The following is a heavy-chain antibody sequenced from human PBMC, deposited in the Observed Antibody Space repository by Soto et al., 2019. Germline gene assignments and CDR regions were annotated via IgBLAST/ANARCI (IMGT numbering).Heavy chain of an antibody. Sequence: SVKVSCKASGGTFGSDAITWVRQAPGQGLEWVGRIIPIFGTTNYAQNLQGRVTISADKSTLTSHMELHSLTSDDTALYYCARDRTDSGYYTNWLDPWGQGTQVTVSS. J-gene: IGHJ5*02. V-gene: IGHV1-69*06. CDR3: ARDRTDSGYYTNWLDP. CDR2: IIPIFGTT. D-gene: IGHD3-22*01. CDR1: GGTFGSDA.